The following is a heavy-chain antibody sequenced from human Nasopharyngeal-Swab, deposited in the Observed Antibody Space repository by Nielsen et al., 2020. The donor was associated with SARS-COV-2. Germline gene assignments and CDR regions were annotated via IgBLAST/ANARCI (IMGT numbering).Heavy chain of an antibody. CDR1: GFTFSSYS. J-gene: IGHJ4*02. CDR3: ASAYYDFWSGDEYYFDY. D-gene: IGHD3-3*01. V-gene: IGHV3-21*01. Sequence: GESLKISCAASGFTFSSYSMNWVRQAPGKGLEWVSSISSSSSYIYYADSVKGRSTISRDNAKNSLYLQMNSLRAEDTAVYYCASAYYDFWSGDEYYFDYWGQGTLVTVSS. CDR2: ISSSSSYI.